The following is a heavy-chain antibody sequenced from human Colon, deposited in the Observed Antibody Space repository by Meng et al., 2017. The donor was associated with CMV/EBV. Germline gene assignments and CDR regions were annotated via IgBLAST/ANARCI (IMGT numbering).Heavy chain of an antibody. CDR1: SYSISSDFY. CDR3: ARDYGDYTTDYYGMDV. V-gene: IGHV4-38-2*02. Sequence: GSLRLSCSVSSYSISSDFYWGWIRQPPGKGLEWIGSMYHNGTTYYNPSLKSRVTISVDTSKNQFSLKLSSVTAADTAVYYCARDYGDYTTDYYGMDVWGQGTTVTVSS. D-gene: IGHD4-17*01. J-gene: IGHJ6*02. CDR2: MYHNGTT.